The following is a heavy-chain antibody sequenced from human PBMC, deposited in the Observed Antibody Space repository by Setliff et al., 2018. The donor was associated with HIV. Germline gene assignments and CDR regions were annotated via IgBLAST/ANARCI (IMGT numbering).Heavy chain of an antibody. CDR1: GDSFSNYY. D-gene: IGHD2-15*01. CDR3: ARGPSGGGFYYMDV. J-gene: IGHJ6*03. CDR2: VFYTGSA. V-gene: IGHV4-59*01. Sequence: SETLSLTCTVSGDSFSNYYWSWIRQPPGKGLERIGYVFYTGSATYNPSLKSRVSISVDRSTNRFSLMLHSVTAADTAVYYCARGPSGGGFYYMDVWGKGTTVTVSS.